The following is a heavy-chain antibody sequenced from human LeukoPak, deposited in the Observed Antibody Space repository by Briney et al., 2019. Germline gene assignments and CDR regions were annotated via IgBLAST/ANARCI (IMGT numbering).Heavy chain of an antibody. J-gene: IGHJ4*02. CDR3: SRRRAFDY. Sequence: PSETLSLTCAVYGGSFSGFYWSWIRQPPGKGLEWIGEINHSGSTNYNPSLKSRVTISVDTSKNQFSLKLSSVTAADTAVYYCSRRRAFDYWGQGTLVTVSS. CDR1: GGSFSGFY. V-gene: IGHV4-34*01. CDR2: INHSGST.